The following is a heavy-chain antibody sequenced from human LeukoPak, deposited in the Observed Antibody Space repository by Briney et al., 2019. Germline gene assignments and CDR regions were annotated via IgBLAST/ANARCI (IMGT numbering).Heavy chain of an antibody. V-gene: IGHV4-59*01. CDR3: AREAPPLAHWENHFDY. Sequence: PSETLSLTCTVSGGPINSYYWSWIRQPPGKGLEWIGYIYYSGSTNYNPSLKSRVTISVDTSKNQFSLKLSSVTAADTAVYYCAREAPPLAHWENHFDYWGQGTLVTVSS. CDR2: IYYSGST. CDR1: GGPINSYY. D-gene: IGHD1-26*01. J-gene: IGHJ4*02.